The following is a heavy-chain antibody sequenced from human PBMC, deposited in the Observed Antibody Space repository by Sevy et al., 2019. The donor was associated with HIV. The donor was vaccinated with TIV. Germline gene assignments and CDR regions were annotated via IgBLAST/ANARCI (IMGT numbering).Heavy chain of an antibody. Sequence: GGSLRLSCEVSGFTFSNYWMTWVRQAPGKGLEWVANIKEDGSDKYYGDSVKGRFTLSRDNAKNLLYLQMDSLRAEDTAVYYCVRDGLASATDFDYWGQGTLVTVSS. CDR3: VRDGLASATDFDY. V-gene: IGHV3-7*01. D-gene: IGHD2-15*01. CDR2: IKEDGSDK. CDR1: GFTFSNYW. J-gene: IGHJ4*02.